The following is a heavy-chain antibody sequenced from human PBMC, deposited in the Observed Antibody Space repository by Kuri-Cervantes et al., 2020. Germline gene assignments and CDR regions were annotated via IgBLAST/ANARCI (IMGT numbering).Heavy chain of an antibody. V-gene: IGHV3-30*02. Sequence: GESLKISCAASGFTFSSYSTNWVRQAPGKGLEWVAFIRYDGGNKYYADSVKGRFTISRDNSKNTLYLQMNSLRTEDTAVYYCAKDLVLPHLYYFDDWGQGTLVTVSS. J-gene: IGHJ4*02. CDR3: AKDLVLPHLYYFDD. D-gene: IGHD3-16*02. CDR2: IRYDGGNK. CDR1: GFTFSSYS.